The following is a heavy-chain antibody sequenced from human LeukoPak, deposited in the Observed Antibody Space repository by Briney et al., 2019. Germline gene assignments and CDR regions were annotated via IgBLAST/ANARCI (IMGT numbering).Heavy chain of an antibody. CDR3: ARVPPPFYDSSGYLSNYFDY. Sequence: SETLSLTCNVSRSSMSGYYWSWIRQPPGKGLEWIGYTFDTETTDYNPSLKSRVIISVDTSKNQVSLKLNSVTAADTAVYYCARVPPPFYDSSGYLSNYFDYWGQGTLVTVSS. CDR1: RSSMSGYY. D-gene: IGHD3-22*01. J-gene: IGHJ4*02. V-gene: IGHV4-59*12. CDR2: TFDTETT.